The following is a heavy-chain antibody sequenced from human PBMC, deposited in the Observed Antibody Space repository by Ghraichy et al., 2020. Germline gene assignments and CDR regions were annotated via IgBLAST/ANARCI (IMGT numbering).Heavy chain of an antibody. D-gene: IGHD6-19*01. CDR3: ARARQQWPASRSVHYYYGMDV. CDR1: GGSFSGYY. CDR2: INHSGST. J-gene: IGHJ6*02. V-gene: IGHV4-34*01. Sequence: SETLSLTCAVYGGSFSGYYWSWIRQPPGKGLEWIGEINHSGSTNYNPSLKSRVTISVDTSKNQFSLKLSSVTAADTAVYYCARARQQWPASRSVHYYYGMDVWGQGTTVTVSS.